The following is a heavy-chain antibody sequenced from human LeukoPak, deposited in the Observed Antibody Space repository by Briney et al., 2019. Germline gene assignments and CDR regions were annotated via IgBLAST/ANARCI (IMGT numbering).Heavy chain of an antibody. CDR2: ISSSSYYI. Sequence: GGSLRLSCAASGFTFSSYSMNWVRQAPGKGLEWVSSISSSSYYIYYADSVKGRFTISRDNAKNSLYLQMNSLRAEDTAVYYCASQSPLIYDSSGYYYFQHWGQGTLVTVSS. CDR1: GFTFSSYS. CDR3: ASQSPLIYDSSGYYYFQH. V-gene: IGHV3-21*01. J-gene: IGHJ1*01. D-gene: IGHD3-22*01.